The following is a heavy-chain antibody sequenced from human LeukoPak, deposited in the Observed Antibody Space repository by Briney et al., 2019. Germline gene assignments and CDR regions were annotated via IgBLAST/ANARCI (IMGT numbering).Heavy chain of an antibody. J-gene: IGHJ6*02. Sequence: ASVKVSCKASGYSFNSYGISWVRQAPGQGLEWMGWISGYNGNTNYAQKVQGRVTMTTDTSTSTAYMELRSLRSDDTAGYYCARDGYCGGGCYNAYGMDVWGQGTTVTVSS. CDR2: ISGYNGNT. V-gene: IGHV1-18*01. CDR3: ARDGYCGGGCYNAYGMDV. CDR1: GYSFNSYG. D-gene: IGHD2-21*02.